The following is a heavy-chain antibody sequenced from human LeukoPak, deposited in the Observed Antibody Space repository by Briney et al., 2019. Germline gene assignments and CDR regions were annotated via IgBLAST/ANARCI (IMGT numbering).Heavy chain of an antibody. CDR3: AREDTPGGAFDI. V-gene: IGHV4-59*11. CDR2: IYYSGST. Sequence: SETLSLTCTVPGGSISSHYWGWIRQPPGMGLEWIGYIYYSGSTNYNPSLTSRVTISVDTSKNQFSLKLSSVTAADTAVYYCAREDTPGGAFDIWGQGTTVTISS. D-gene: IGHD2-15*01. CDR1: GGSISSHY. J-gene: IGHJ3*02.